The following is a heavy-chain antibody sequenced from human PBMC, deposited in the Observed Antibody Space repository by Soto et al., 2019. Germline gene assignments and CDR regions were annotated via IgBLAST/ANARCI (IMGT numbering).Heavy chain of an antibody. CDR3: ARYKSEVFSWFDP. Sequence: PGGSLRLSCAASGFTFSNYWMSWVRQAPGKGLEWVANIRQDGSGTYYGDSVRGRFIISRHNSKNMLYLQMNSLRAEDTAVYYGARYKSEVFSWFDPRGQGTLVTFSS. D-gene: IGHD2-2*02. CDR2: IRQDGSGT. CDR1: GFTFSNYW. V-gene: IGHV3-7*05. J-gene: IGHJ5*02.